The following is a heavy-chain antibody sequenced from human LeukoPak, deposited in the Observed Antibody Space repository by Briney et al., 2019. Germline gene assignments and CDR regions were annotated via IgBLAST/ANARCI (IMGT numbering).Heavy chain of an antibody. Sequence: EASVKVSCKASGGTFSSYAISWVRQAPGQGLEWMGGIIPIFGTANYAQKFQGRVTITTDESTSTAYMELSSLRSEDTAVYYCARTYSSGWRYDFDYWGQGTLVTVSS. D-gene: IGHD6-19*01. V-gene: IGHV1-69*05. CDR3: ARTYSSGWRYDFDY. CDR2: IIPIFGTA. CDR1: GGTFSSYA. J-gene: IGHJ4*02.